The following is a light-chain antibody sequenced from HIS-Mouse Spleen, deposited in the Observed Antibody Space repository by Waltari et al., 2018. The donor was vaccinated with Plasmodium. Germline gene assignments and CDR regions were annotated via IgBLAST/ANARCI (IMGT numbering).Light chain of an antibody. V-gene: IGLV3-1*01. Sequence: SYELTQPPSVSVSPGQPASITCSGDKLGDKYACWYQQKPGQSTVLVIYQDSKRPSGIPERFSGSNSGNTATLTISGTQAMDEADYYCQAWDSSTDYVFGTGTKVTVL. CDR3: QAWDSSTDYV. CDR1: KLGDKY. CDR2: QDS. J-gene: IGLJ1*01.